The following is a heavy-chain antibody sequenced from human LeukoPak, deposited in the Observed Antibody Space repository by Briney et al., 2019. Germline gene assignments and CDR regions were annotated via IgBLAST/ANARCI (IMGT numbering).Heavy chain of an antibody. V-gene: IGHV4-34*01. CDR1: GGSFSVYY. CDR2: INHSGST. J-gene: IGHJ6*02. D-gene: IGHD6-13*01. CDR3: ARDFFGQQLAFYYYYGMDV. Sequence: SETLSLTCAFYGGSFSVYYWSWIRQPPGKGLEWIGEINHSGSTNYNPSLKSRVTISVDTSKNQFSLKLSSVPAADTAVYYCARDFFGQQLAFYYYYGMDVWGQGTTVTVSS.